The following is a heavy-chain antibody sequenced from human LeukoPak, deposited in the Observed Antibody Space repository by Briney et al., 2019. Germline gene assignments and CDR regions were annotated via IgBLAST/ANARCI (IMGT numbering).Heavy chain of an antibody. Sequence: AAVKVSCKASGYTFTSYYMHWVRQAPGQGLERMGIINPSGGSTSYAQKFQGRVTMTRDTSTSTVYMEPSSLRSEDTAVYYCARDMSGAVGNYYYYMDVWGKGTTVTVSS. CDR2: INPSGGST. CDR3: ARDMSGAVGNYYYYMDV. CDR1: GYTFTSYY. V-gene: IGHV1-46*01. D-gene: IGHD3-10*01. J-gene: IGHJ6*03.